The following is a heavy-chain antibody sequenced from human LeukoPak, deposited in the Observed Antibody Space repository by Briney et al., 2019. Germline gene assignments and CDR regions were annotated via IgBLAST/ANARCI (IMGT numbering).Heavy chain of an antibody. CDR2: IIPIFGTA. CDR3: ARADYYDSSGYYYSDY. V-gene: IGHV1-69*13. J-gene: IGHJ4*02. CDR1: GYTFTSYG. Sequence: ASVKVSCKASGYTFTSYGISWVRQAPGQGLEWMGGIIPIFGTANYAQKFQGRVTITADESTSTAYMELSSLRSEDTAVYYCARADYYDSSGYYYSDYWGQGTLVTVSS. D-gene: IGHD3-22*01.